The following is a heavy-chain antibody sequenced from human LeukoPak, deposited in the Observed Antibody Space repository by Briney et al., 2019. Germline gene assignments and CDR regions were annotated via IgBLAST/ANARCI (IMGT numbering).Heavy chain of an antibody. CDR1: GFTITSFD. V-gene: IGHV1-8*01. D-gene: IGHD2-2*01. CDR2: MNPNNGNA. Sequence: ASVKVSCKASGFTITSFDMNWVRQATGQGLEWMGWMNPNNGNADYAQKFQGRVTMTTDTSTSTAYMELRSLRSDDTAVYYCARDLVVVVPAAMLDYWGQGTLVTVSS. CDR3: ARDLVVVVPAAMLDY. J-gene: IGHJ4*02.